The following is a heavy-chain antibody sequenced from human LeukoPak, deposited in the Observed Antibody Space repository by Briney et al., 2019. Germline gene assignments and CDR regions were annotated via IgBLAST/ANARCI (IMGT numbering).Heavy chain of an antibody. CDR1: GFIFSSYW. CDR2: IKQDGSEK. V-gene: IGHV3-7*01. Sequence: GGSLRLSCAASGFIFSSYWMSWVRQAPGKGLECVANIKQDGSEKYYVDSVKGRFTIARDNGKNSLYLQMNSLRAEDTAVYYCARGPYGSGSYGRRGWVYYMDVWGKGTTVTISS. CDR3: ARGPYGSGSYGRRGWVYYMDV. J-gene: IGHJ6*03. D-gene: IGHD3-10*01.